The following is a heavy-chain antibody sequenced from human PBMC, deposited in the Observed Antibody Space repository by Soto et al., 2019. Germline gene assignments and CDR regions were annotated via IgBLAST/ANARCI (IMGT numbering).Heavy chain of an antibody. Sequence: GGSLRLSCAASGFTFSSYSMNWVRQAPGKGLEWVSSISSSSSYIYYADSVKGRFTISRDNAKNSLYLQMNSLRAEDTAVYYCARDADTVTTMYNWFDPWGQGTLVTVSS. CDR3: ARDADTVTTMYNWFDP. D-gene: IGHD4-17*01. CDR1: GFTFSSYS. V-gene: IGHV3-21*01. CDR2: ISSSSSYI. J-gene: IGHJ5*02.